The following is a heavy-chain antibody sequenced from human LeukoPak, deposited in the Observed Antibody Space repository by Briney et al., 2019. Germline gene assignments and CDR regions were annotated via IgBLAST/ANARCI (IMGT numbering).Heavy chain of an antibody. V-gene: IGHV4-59*01. D-gene: IGHD3-22*01. CDR1: GGSISSYY. J-gene: IGHJ3*02. CDR2: IYYSGST. Sequence: PSETLSLTCTVSGGSISSYYWSWIRQPPGKGLEWIGYIYYSGSTNYNPSLKSRVTISVDTSKNQFSLKLSSVTAADTAVYYCARESAYYYDSSGYEPNDAFDIWGQGTMVTVSS. CDR3: ARESAYYYDSSGYEPNDAFDI.